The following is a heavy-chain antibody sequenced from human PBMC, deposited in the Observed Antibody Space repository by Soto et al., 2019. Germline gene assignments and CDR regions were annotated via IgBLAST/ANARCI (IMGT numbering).Heavy chain of an antibody. CDR2: INPNSGGT. CDR3: ARTLTPRDAFDI. CDR1: GYTITDNY. V-gene: IGHV1-2*04. J-gene: IGHJ3*02. Sequence: ASVKVSCKASGYTITDNYLHWVRQALGQGLEWMGWINPNSGGTNYAQKFQGWVTMTRDTSISTAYVELSRLRSDDTAVYYCARTLTPRDAFDIWGQGTMVTVSS. D-gene: IGHD4-17*01.